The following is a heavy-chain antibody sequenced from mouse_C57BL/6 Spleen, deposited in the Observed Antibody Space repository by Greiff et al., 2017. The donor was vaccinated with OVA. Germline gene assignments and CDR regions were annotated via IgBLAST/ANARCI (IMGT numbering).Heavy chain of an antibody. J-gene: IGHJ1*03. V-gene: IGHV1-52*01. CDR3: ARNYYGSSWYFDV. CDR2: IDPSDSET. CDR1: GYTFTSYW. D-gene: IGHD1-1*01. Sequence: QVQLQQPGAELVRPGSSVKLSCKASGYTFTSYWMHWVKQRPIQGLEWIGNIDPSDSETHYNQKFKDKATLTVDKSSSTAYMQLSSLTSEDSAVYYGARNYYGSSWYFDVWGTGTTGTVSS.